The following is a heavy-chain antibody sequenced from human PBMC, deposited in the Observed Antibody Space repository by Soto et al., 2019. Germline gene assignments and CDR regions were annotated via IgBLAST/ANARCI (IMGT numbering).Heavy chain of an antibody. V-gene: IGHV1-3*01. CDR1: GYNFSSHD. J-gene: IGHJ6*03. CDR3: ARDSFYCGGRYCYHYSFYMDV. CDR2: INAGNGNT. Sequence: QVHLVQAGAEVRKPGASVQVSCKASGYNFSSHDIHWVRQAPGQGLEWMGWINAGNGNTRYSQKFQDRITITRDASASTAYMELSRLRSEDTAIYYCARDSFYCGGRYCYHYSFYMDVWGKGTTVTVSS. D-gene: IGHD2-21*01.